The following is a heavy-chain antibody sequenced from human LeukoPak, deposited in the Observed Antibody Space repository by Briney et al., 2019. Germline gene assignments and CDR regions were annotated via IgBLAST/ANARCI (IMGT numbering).Heavy chain of an antibody. CDR1: GYSISSGYY. J-gene: IGHJ4*02. CDR3: AAPYSSSSYDY. CDR2: IYYSGST. Sequence: PSETLSLTCTVSGYSISSGYYWGWIRQPPGKGLEWIGSIYYSGSTYYNPSLKSRVTISVDTSKNQFSLKLSSVTAADTAVYYCAAPYSSSSYDYWGQGTLVTVSS. D-gene: IGHD6-6*01. V-gene: IGHV4-38-2*02.